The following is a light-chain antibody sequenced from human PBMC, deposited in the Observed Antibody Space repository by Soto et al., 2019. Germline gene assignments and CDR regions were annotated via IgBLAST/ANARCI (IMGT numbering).Light chain of an antibody. J-gene: IGLJ2*01. CDR3: SANAGGSTLV. CDR2: EGS. V-gene: IGLV2-23*01. CDR1: SSDVGNYYV. Sequence: QPVLTQPASVSGSPGQSITISCTGTSSDVGNYYVVSWYQQHPDRAPKVIIYEGSKRPSGVSNRFSGSKSGNTASLTISGLQAEDEADYYCSANAGGSTLVFGGGTKLTVL.